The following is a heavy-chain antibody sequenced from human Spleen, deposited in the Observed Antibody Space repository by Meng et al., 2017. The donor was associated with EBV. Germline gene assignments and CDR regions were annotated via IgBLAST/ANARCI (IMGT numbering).Heavy chain of an antibody. CDR1: RFSFSQYW. D-gene: IGHD2-8*02. J-gene: IGHJ5*01. CDR2: LNEEGATP. Sequence: VVEMEGGLSIPGGYLGLACEADRFSFSQYWIPWVRQVPGMGLEWVYRLNEEGATPTYADSVRGRFTISRDNAKNTLYLQMNSLRAEDTAVYYCSRDLVGSDDSWGQGTLVTVSS. V-gene: IGHV3-74*01. CDR3: SRDLVGSDDS.